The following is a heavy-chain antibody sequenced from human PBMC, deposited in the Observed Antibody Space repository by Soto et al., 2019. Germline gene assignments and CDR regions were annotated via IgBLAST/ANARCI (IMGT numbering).Heavy chain of an antibody. CDR2: IIPIFGTA. Sequence: GASVKVSCKASGGTFSSYAISWVRQAPGQGLEWMGGIIPIFGTANYAQKFQGRGTITADESTSTAYMELSSRRSEDTAVYYCAGSTGTTGTTDFDYWGQGTLVTVSS. CDR1: GGTFSSYA. CDR3: AGSTGTTGTTDFDY. D-gene: IGHD1-1*01. V-gene: IGHV1-69*13. J-gene: IGHJ4*02.